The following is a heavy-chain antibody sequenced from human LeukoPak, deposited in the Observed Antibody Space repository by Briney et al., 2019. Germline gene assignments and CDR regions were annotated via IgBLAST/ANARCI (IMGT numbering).Heavy chain of an antibody. CDR3: ARDNHNYDSSGYYRDAFDI. CDR1: GGSFSGYY. CDR2: FNHSGTT. V-gene: IGHV4-34*01. Sequence: SETLSLTCAVYGGSFSGYYWSWIRQPPGKGLEWIGEFNHSGTTNYNPSLRSRVTISVDTSKNQCSLKLSSVTAADTAVYYGARDNHNYDSSGYYRDAFDIWGQGTMVTVSS. J-gene: IGHJ3*02. D-gene: IGHD3-22*01.